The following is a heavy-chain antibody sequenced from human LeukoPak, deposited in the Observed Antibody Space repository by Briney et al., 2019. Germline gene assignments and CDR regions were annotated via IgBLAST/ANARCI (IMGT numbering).Heavy chain of an antibody. CDR1: GYSFTSYW. V-gene: IGHV5-51*01. CDR3: ALTGDFWSGYSNLFDY. J-gene: IGHJ4*02. CDR2: IYPGDSDT. Sequence: PGESLKISCKGSGYSFTSYWIGWVRQMPGKGLEWMGIIYPGDSDTRYSPSFQGQVTISADKSISTAYLQWSSLKASDTAMYYCALTGDFWSGYSNLFDYWGQGTLVTVSS. D-gene: IGHD3-3*01.